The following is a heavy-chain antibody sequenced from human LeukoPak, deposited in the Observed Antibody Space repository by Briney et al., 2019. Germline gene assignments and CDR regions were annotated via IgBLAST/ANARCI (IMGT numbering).Heavy chain of an antibody. D-gene: IGHD3-3*01. Sequence: PSETLSLTCTVSGGSISSYYWSWIRQPPGKGLEWIGYIYYSGSTNYNPSLKSRVTISVDTSKNQFSLKLSSVTAADTAVYYCARLRTTFGVTFYGMDVWGQGTTVTVSS. CDR3: ARLRTTFGVTFYGMDV. CDR2: IYYSGST. J-gene: IGHJ6*02. V-gene: IGHV4-59*08. CDR1: GGSISSYY.